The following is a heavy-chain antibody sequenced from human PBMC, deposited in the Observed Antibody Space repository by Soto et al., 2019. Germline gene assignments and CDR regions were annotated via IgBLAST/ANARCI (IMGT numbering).Heavy chain of an antibody. J-gene: IGHJ6*02. CDR3: TTGDYDSSGYSPAYYYYYYGMDV. D-gene: IGHD3-22*01. CDR1: GFTFSNAW. V-gene: IGHV3-15*07. Sequence: GGSLRLSCAASGFTFSNAWMNWVRQAPGKGLEWVGRIKSKTDGGTTDYAAPVKGRFTISRDDSKNKLYLQMNSLKTEDTAVYYCTTGDYDSSGYSPAYYYYYYGMDVWGQGTTVTVSS. CDR2: IKSKTDGGTT.